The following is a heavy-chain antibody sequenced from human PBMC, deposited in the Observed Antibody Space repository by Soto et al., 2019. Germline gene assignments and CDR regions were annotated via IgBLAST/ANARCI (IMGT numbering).Heavy chain of an antibody. V-gene: IGHV4-39*07. Sequence: SETLSLTCAVSGGSIANNNYFWGWVRQPPGKGLEWIGSAAYSGSTNYNPSLKSRVTISVDTSKNQFSLKLSSVTAADTAVYYCARLVVVAPVANVWGQGALVTVSS. CDR1: GGSIANNNYF. CDR3: ARLVVVAPVANV. CDR2: AAYSGST. D-gene: IGHD2-21*01. J-gene: IGHJ4*02.